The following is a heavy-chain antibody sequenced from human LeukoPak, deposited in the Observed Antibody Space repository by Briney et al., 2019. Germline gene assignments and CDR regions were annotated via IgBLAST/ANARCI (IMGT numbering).Heavy chain of an antibody. CDR1: GGSISSSSYY. CDR2: IYYSGST. Sequence: SETLSLTCTVSGGSISSSSYYWGWIRQPPGKGLEWIGSIYYSGSTYYNPSLKSRVTISVDTSKNQFSLKLSSVTAADTAVYYCARDRSIVVVPAAIRNWFDPWGQGTLVTVSS. D-gene: IGHD2-2*01. CDR3: ARDRSIVVVPAAIRNWFDP. J-gene: IGHJ5*02. V-gene: IGHV4-39*07.